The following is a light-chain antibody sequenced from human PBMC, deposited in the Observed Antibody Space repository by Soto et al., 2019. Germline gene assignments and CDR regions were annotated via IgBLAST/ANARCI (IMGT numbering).Light chain of an antibody. CDR3: QSYDSSLSGYV. J-gene: IGLJ1*01. CDR1: SSNIGAGYD. V-gene: IGLV1-40*01. CDR2: GNS. Sequence: QSLLAQPPSVSLAPGQRVTISCSGSSSNIGAGYDVHWYQQLPGTAPKLLIYGNSNRPSGVPDRFSGSKSGTSASLAITGLQAEDEADYYCQSYDSSLSGYVFGTGTKVTVL.